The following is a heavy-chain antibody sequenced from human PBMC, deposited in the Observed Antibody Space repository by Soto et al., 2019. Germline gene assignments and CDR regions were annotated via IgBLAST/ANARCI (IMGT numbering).Heavy chain of an antibody. CDR3: ARGHNTGWYSDY. CDR1: GGSISSYY. D-gene: IGHD6-19*01. J-gene: IGHJ4*02. V-gene: IGHV4-59*01. CDR2: IYYSGST. Sequence: SETLSLTCTVSGGSISSYYWSWIRQPPGKGLEWIGYIYYSGSTNYNPSLKSRVTMSVDTSKNQFSLELNSVTTADTAIYYCARGHNTGWYSDYWGQGILVTVST.